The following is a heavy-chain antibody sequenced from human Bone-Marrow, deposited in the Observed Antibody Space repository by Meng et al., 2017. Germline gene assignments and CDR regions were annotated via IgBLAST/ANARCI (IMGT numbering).Heavy chain of an antibody. CDR2: INHSGST. CDR1: GGSFSDYY. Sequence: SETLSLTCVVSGGSFSDYYWSWIRQPPGKGLEWIGEINHSGSTNYNPSLESRATISVDTSQNNLSLKLSSVTAADLAVYYCARGPTTMAHDFDYWGQGTLVTVSS. D-gene: IGHD4-11*01. J-gene: IGHJ4*02. CDR3: ARGPTTMAHDFDY. V-gene: IGHV4-34*01.